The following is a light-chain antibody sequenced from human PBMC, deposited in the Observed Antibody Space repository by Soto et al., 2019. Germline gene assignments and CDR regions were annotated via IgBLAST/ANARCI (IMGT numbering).Light chain of an antibody. Sequence: EIVLTQSPATLSLSPGERATLSCRTSQSVRTSLAWYQQKPGQAPRLLIHRASNRASGIPARFSGSGSGTDFTLTISSLEPEDYAVYYCQQHYNEYTFGQGTKLDIK. V-gene: IGKV3-11*01. CDR3: QQHYNEYT. CDR1: QSVRTS. CDR2: RAS. J-gene: IGKJ2*01.